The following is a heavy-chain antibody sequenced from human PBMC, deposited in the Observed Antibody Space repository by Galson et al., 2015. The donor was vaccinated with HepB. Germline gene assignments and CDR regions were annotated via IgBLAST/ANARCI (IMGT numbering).Heavy chain of an antibody. D-gene: IGHD3-10*01. CDR3: ARGPWFGELLYYYYGMDV. J-gene: IGHJ6*02. V-gene: IGHV4-59*01. CDR2: IYYSGST. Sequence: ETLSLTCTVSGDSISSYYWSWIRQPPGKGLEWLGYIYYSGSTNYNPSLKSRVTISVDTSKNQFSLKLSSVTAADTAVYYCARGPWFGELLYYYYGMDVWGQGTTVTVSS. CDR1: GDSISSYY.